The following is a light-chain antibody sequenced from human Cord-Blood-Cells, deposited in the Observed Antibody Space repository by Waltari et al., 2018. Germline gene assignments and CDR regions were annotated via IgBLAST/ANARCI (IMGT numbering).Light chain of an antibody. CDR3: SSYTSSSTWV. J-gene: IGLJ3*02. CDR2: DVS. CDR1: SSDVGGYNY. Sequence: QSALTQPASVSGSPGQSITISCTGTSSDVGGYNYVSWCQQHPGKAPKLMLYDVSKRPSGVSSRFSGSKSGNTASLTISGLQAEDEADYYCSSYTSSSTWVFGGGTKLTVL. V-gene: IGLV2-14*01.